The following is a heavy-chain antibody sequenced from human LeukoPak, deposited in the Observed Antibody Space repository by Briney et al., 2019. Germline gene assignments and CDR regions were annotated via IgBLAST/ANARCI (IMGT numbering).Heavy chain of an antibody. CDR2: TNLSGGST. CDR1: GYTFTSYH. Sequence: ASVKVSCKASGYTFTSYHMHWVRQAPGQGLEWMGKTNLSGGSTTYAQKFQGRVIMTRDTSTSTVYMELSSLRSEDTAVYYCARDYVDDIPMIKDYWGQGTLVTVSS. CDR3: ARDYVDDIPMIKDY. D-gene: IGHD2-8*01. J-gene: IGHJ4*02. V-gene: IGHV1-46*01.